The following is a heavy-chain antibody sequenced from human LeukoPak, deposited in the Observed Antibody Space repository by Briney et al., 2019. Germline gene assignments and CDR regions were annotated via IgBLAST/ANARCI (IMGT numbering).Heavy chain of an antibody. CDR3: AKDTDFWSGAYFDY. CDR2: ISGSGGST. D-gene: IGHD3-3*01. Sequence: QPGGSLRLSCAASGFTFSNCGMTWVRQAPGKGLEWVSAISGSGGSTYYADSVKGRFTISRDNSKNTLYLQMNSLRAEDTAVYYCAKDTDFWSGAYFDYWGQGTLVTVSS. CDR1: GFTFSNCG. J-gene: IGHJ4*02. V-gene: IGHV3-23*01.